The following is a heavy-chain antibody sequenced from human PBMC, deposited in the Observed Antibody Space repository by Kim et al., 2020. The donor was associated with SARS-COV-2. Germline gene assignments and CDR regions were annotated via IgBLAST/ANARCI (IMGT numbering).Heavy chain of an antibody. D-gene: IGHD3-10*01. V-gene: IGHV3-30*04. Sequence: GGSLRLSCAASGFTFSSYAMHWVRQAPGKGLEWVAVISYDGSNKYYADSVKGRFTISRDNSKNTLYLQMNSLRAEDTAVYYCARDPGFLRGVDYYFDYWGQGTLVTVSS. J-gene: IGHJ4*02. CDR3: ARDPGFLRGVDYYFDY. CDR1: GFTFSSYA. CDR2: ISYDGSNK.